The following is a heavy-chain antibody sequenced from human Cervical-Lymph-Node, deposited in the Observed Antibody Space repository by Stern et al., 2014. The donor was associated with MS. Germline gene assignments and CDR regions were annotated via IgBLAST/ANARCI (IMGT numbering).Heavy chain of an antibody. J-gene: IGHJ6*02. D-gene: IGHD3-3*02. CDR3: ARDDHFWSGYYSYGMDV. CDR1: GFTFSSYG. Sequence: VQLVESGGGVVQPGRSLRLSCAASGFTFSSYGMHWVRQAPGKGLEWVAVIWYDGSNKYYADSVKGRFTISRDNSKNTLYLQMNSLRAEDTAVYYCARDDHFWSGYYSYGMDVWGQGTTVTVSS. V-gene: IGHV3-33*01. CDR2: IWYDGSNK.